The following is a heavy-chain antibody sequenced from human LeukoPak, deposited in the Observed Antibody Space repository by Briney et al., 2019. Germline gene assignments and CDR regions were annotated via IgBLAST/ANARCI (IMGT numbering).Heavy chain of an antibody. Sequence: ASVKVSCKASGYTFTAYYMYWVRQAPGQALECMGRINPNSGGTNYAQKFQGRVTMTRDTSISTAYMELSRLRSDDTAVYYCATSSEGGYSYGSDIDYWGQGTLVTVSS. V-gene: IGHV1-2*06. D-gene: IGHD5-18*01. J-gene: IGHJ4*02. CDR1: GYTFTAYY. CDR2: INPNSGGT. CDR3: ATSSEGGYSYGSDIDY.